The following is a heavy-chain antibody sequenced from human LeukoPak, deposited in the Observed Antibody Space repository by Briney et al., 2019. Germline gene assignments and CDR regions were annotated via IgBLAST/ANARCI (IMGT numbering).Heavy chain of an antibody. CDR3: ARHSRDGYYWRLTLFDY. CDR2: IYHSGST. Sequence: PSETLSLTCAVSGYSISSGYYWGWIRQPPGKGLEWIGSIYHSGSTYYNPSLKSRVTISVDTSKNQFSLKLSSVTAADTAVYYCARHSRDGYYWRLTLFDYWGQGTLVTVSS. V-gene: IGHV4-38-2*01. D-gene: IGHD5-24*01. CDR1: GYSISSGYY. J-gene: IGHJ4*02.